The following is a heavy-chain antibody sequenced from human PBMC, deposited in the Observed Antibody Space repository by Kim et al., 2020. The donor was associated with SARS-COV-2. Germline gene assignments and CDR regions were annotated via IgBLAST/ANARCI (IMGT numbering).Heavy chain of an antibody. D-gene: IGHD1-7*01. Sequence: SHKRRVTISADPSKNQFSLKLSSVTAADTAVYYCARNRATGTTGSYYFDYWGQGTLVTVSS. J-gene: IGHJ4*02. CDR3: ARNRATGTTGSYYFDY. V-gene: IGHV4-34*13.